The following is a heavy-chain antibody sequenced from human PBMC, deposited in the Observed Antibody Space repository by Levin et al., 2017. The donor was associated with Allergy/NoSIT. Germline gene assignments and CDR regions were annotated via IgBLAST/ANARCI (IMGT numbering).Heavy chain of an antibody. V-gene: IGHV3-7*01. Sequence: GGSLRLSCAASGFTFSNYWMRWVRQAPGQGLEWVASVKQDGNEKYYVDSVKGRFTISRDNTRNSLYLQMNSLTVEDTAVYFCARGREGTFDIWGQGTVVTVSS. CDR3: ARGREGTFDI. CDR2: VKQDGNEK. D-gene: IGHD1-26*01. J-gene: IGHJ3*02. CDR1: GFTFSNYW.